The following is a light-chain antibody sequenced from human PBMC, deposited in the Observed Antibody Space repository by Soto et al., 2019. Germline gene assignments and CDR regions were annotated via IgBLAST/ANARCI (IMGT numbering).Light chain of an antibody. J-gene: IGKJ1*01. Sequence: EIVLTQSPGTLSLSPGERATLSCRAIHSLTMYLSWYQHQLGHSPRLLTCGASARATGIRDRFSGGGSGAEYTLTISSLQSEDFAVYYCQQYDKWPRTFGQGTKVDI. CDR3: QQYDKWPRT. V-gene: IGKV3-15*01. CDR2: GAS. CDR1: HSLTMY.